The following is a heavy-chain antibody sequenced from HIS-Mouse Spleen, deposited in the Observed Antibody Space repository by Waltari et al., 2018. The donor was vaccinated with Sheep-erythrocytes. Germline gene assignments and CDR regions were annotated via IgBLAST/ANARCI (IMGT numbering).Heavy chain of an antibody. CDR1: GFTFRSYW. V-gene: IGHV3-7*01. CDR2: IKQDGSEK. J-gene: IGHJ3*02. CDR3: ARAVAGTPDAFDI. Sequence: EVQLVESGGGLVQPGGSLRLSCAASGFTFRSYWRTWGREARGEGLGWLDNIKQDGSEKYYVDSVKGQFTISRDNAKNSLYLQMNSLRAEDTAVYYCARAVAGTPDAFDIWGQGTMVTVSS. D-gene: IGHD1-7*01.